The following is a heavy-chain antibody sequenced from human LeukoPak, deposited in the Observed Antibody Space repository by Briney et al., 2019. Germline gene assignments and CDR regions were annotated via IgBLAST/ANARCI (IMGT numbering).Heavy chain of an antibody. V-gene: IGHV1-8*01. CDR1: GYTFSSYD. J-gene: IGHJ4*02. CDR3: ARGRIQLWLNY. D-gene: IGHD5-18*01. Sequence: ASVKVSCKASGYTFSSYDINWVRQATGQGLEWMGWMNPKSGNTGYGQKFQGRVTMTRNTSIGTAYMELSSLRPEDTALYYCARGRIQLWLNYWGQGTLVTVSS. CDR2: MNPKSGNT.